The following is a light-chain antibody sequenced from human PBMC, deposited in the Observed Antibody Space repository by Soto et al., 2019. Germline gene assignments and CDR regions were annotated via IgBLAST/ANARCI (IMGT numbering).Light chain of an antibody. CDR2: GNS. V-gene: IGLV1-40*01. Sequence: QSVLTQPPSVSRAPGQRVTISCTGSSSNIGAGYDVHWYQQLPGTAPKLLIYGNSNRPSGVPDRFSGSKSGTSASLAITGLQAEDEAYYYCQSYDSSLSGVVFGGGTKLTFL. CDR1: SSNIGAGYD. CDR3: QSYDSSLSGVV. J-gene: IGLJ2*01.